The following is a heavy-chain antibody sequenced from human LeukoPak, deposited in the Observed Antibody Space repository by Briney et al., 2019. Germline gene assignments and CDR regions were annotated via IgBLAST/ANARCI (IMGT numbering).Heavy chain of an antibody. J-gene: IGHJ6*03. CDR2: TYYRYKWYN. V-gene: IGHV6-1*01. Sequence: SQTLSLTCAISGDSVSSNSAAWNWIRQSPSRGLEWLGRTYYRYKWYNDYAVSVKSRITINPDTSKNQYSLQLNSVTPEDTAVYYCARDLDHSSSWYGWVGSGYCYYYYMDVWGKGTTVTVSS. D-gene: IGHD6-13*01. CDR3: ARDLDHSSSWYGWVGSGYCYYYYMDV. CDR1: GDSVSSNSAA.